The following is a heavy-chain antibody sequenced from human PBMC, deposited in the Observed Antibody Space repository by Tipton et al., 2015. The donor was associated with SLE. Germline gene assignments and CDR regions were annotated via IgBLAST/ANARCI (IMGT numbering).Heavy chain of an antibody. CDR1: GYSISSGYR. CDR2: VHHSGST. J-gene: IGHJ4*02. CDR3: ARDAGPRDYFDF. Sequence: LRLSCSVSGYSISSGYRWGWIRQSPGKGLEWIGSVHHSGSTYYNPSLKSRVAISVDKSKNQFFLKVNFVTAADTAVYYCARDAGPRDYFDFWGQGTLVTVSS. V-gene: IGHV4-38-2*02.